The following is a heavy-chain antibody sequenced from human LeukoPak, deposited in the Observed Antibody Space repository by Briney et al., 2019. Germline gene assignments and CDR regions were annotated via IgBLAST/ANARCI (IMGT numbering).Heavy chain of an antibody. D-gene: IGHD2-2*01. J-gene: IGHJ3*02. CDR1: GGSFSGYY. CDR3: ARGRSCSSTSCYRYPFDI. CDR2: INHSGST. Sequence: SETLSLTCAVYGGSFSGYYWSWIRQPPGKGLEWIGEINHSGSTNYNPSLKSRVTISVDTSKNQFSLKLSSVTAADTAVYYCARGRSCSSTSCYRYPFDIWGQGTMVTVPS. V-gene: IGHV4-34*01.